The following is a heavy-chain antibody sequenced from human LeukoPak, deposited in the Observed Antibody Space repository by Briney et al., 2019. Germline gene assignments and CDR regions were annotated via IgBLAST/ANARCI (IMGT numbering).Heavy chain of an antibody. CDR2: INTNTGNP. D-gene: IGHD5-12*01. V-gene: IGHV7-4-1*02. CDR1: GHTFTSYA. J-gene: IGHJ4*02. CDR3: ARDGYSGYVGSYFDY. Sequence: ASVKVSCKASGHTFTSYAMNWVRQAPGQGLEWMGWINTNTGNPTYAQGFTGRFVFSLDTSVSTAYLQISSLKAEDTAVYYCARDGYSGYVGSYFDYWGQGTLVTVSS.